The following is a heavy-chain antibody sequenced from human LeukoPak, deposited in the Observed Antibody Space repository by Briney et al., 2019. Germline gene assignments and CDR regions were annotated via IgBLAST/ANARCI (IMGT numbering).Heavy chain of an antibody. Sequence: GASVKVSCNASGDTFTSYGISWVRQAPGQGLEWMGWISAYNGNTNYAQKFQGRVTMATDTSTSTAYMDLRSLRSDNTAVYYCATTPVTTSGYWFDPWGQGTLVTVSS. D-gene: IGHD4-17*01. J-gene: IGHJ5*02. V-gene: IGHV1-18*01. CDR3: ATTPVTTSGYWFDP. CDR2: ISAYNGNT. CDR1: GDTFTSYG.